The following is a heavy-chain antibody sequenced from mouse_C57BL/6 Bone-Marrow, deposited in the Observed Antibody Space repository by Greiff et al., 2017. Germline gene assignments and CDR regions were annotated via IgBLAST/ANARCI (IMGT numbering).Heavy chain of an antibody. V-gene: IGHV14-4*01. CDR2: IDPENGDT. CDR1: GFNIKDDY. CDR3: TTTGSSYAMDC. J-gene: IGHJ4*01. Sequence: VQLQQSGAELVRPGASVKLSCTASGFNIKDDYMHWVKQRPEQGLEWIGWIDPENGDTEYASKFQGKATITADTSSNTAYLQLSSLTSEDTAVYYCTTTGSSYAMDCWGQGTSVTVSS. D-gene: IGHD1-1*01.